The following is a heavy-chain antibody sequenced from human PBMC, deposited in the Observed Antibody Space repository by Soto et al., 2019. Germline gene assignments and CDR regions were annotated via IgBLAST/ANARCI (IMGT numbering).Heavy chain of an antibody. J-gene: IGHJ3*02. CDR1: GFSFGDYI. CDR3: ASPRDYCVTTSICFIAFDI. D-gene: IGHD4-17*01. Sequence: AQLVESGGSLVKPGGSLRLSCAASGFSFGDYIMNWVRQAPGRGLEWVASISHSGSYIFYADSVKGRFTISRDNSRDSLYLQINSLRVYDTAIYYCASPRDYCVTTSICFIAFDIWGQGTRVTVST. CDR2: ISHSGSYI. V-gene: IGHV3-21*01.